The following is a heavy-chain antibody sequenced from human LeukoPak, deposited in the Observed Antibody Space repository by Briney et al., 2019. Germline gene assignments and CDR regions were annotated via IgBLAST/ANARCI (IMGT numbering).Heavy chain of an antibody. V-gene: IGHV3-23*01. CDR2: IRSNGDTT. J-gene: IGHJ4*02. CDR3: AKEPPNYDSSDSLSY. Sequence: GGSLRLSCAASVFTFSNYAMSWVRQAPGNGREWVSAIRSNGDTTYDTESVKGRFTISRDNSKNTVYLDMKSLRADDTAVYYCAKEPPNYDSSDSLSYWGQGTLVTVSS. CDR1: VFTFSNYA. D-gene: IGHD3-22*01.